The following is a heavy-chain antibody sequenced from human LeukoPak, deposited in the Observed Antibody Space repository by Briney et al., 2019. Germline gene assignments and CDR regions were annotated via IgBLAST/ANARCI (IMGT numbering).Heavy chain of an antibody. CDR2: IYYSGST. J-gene: IGHJ4*02. D-gene: IGHD5-24*01. CDR1: GGSIGSYY. CDR3: ARRGDGYNQGVWYFDY. V-gene: IGHV4-59*08. Sequence: PSETLSLTCTVSGGSIGSYYWSWIRQPPGKGLEWIGYIYYSGSTNYNPSLKSRVTTSVDMSNNQFSLKLSSVTAADTAVYYCARRGDGYNQGVWYFDYWGQGTLVTVSS.